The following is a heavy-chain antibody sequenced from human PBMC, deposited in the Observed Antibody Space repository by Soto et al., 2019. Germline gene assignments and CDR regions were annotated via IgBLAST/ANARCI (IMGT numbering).Heavy chain of an antibody. CDR3: ARARYDSSGSLGY. CDR2: ISGSGGST. CDR1: GFTFSSYA. D-gene: IGHD3-22*01. J-gene: IGHJ4*02. V-gene: IGHV3-23*01. Sequence: LRLSCAASGFTFSSYAMSWVRQAPGKGLEWVSSISGSGGSTYYADSVKGRFTISRDNSKNTLYLQMNSLRAEDTAVYYCARARYDSSGSLGYWGQGTLVTVSS.